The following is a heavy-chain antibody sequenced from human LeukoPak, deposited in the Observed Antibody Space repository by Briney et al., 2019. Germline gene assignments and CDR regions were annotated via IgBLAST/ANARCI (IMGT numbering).Heavy chain of an antibody. CDR3: AKAASGYYFDY. J-gene: IGHJ4*02. V-gene: IGHV3-23*01. CDR2: ISGSGGST. CDR1: GFTFTNHW. Sequence: GGSLRLSCVTSGFTFTNHWMSWVRQAPGKGLEWVSAISGSGGSTYYADSVKGRFTISRDNSKNTLYLQMNSLRAEDTAVYYCAKAASGYYFDYWGQGTLVTVSS. D-gene: IGHD3-22*01.